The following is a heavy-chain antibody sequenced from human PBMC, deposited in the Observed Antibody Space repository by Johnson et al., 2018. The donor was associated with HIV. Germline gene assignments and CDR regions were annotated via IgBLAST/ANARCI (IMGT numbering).Heavy chain of an antibody. Sequence: VQLVESGGGLVQPGRSLRLSCAASGFTFDDYAMHWVRQAPGKGLQWVSGISWNSGSIAYADSVKGRFTISRDNAKNSLYLQMNSLRAEDTALYYCARVVSEYNGPRTRPDAFDIWGQGTMVTVSS. CDR1: GFTFDDYA. D-gene: IGHD5-12*01. CDR3: ARVVSEYNGPRTRPDAFDI. V-gene: IGHV3-9*01. J-gene: IGHJ3*02. CDR2: ISWNSGSI.